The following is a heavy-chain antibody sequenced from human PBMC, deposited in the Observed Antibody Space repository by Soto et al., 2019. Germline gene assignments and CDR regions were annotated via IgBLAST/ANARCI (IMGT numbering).Heavy chain of an antibody. D-gene: IGHD3-10*01. Sequence: GGSLRLSCAPSGFTFSSYAMSWVRQAPGKGLEWVSAISGSGGSTYYADSVKGRFTISRDNSKNTVYLQMNSLRAEDTAVYYCAKGTMACGSRLIFDDRAQGTLGTVAS. J-gene: IGHJ4*02. CDR3: AKGTMACGSRLIFDD. V-gene: IGHV3-23*01. CDR1: GFTFSSYA. CDR2: ISGSGGST.